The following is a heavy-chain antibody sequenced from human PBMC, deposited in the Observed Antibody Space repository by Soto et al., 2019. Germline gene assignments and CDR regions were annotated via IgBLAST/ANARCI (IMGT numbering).Heavy chain of an antibody. J-gene: IGHJ4*02. CDR2: IIPIFGTA. Sequence: VASVKVSCKASGGTFSSYAISWVRQAPGQGLEWMGGIIPIFGTANYAQKFQGRVTITADESTSTAYMELSSLRSEDTAAYYCAREGIAARPAYFDYWGQGTLVTVSS. D-gene: IGHD6-6*01. V-gene: IGHV1-69*13. CDR3: AREGIAARPAYFDY. CDR1: GGTFSSYA.